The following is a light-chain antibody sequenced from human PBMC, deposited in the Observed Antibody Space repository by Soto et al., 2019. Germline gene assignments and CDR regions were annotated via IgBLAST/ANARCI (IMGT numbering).Light chain of an antibody. CDR2: SNN. Sequence: SVLTQPPSASGTPRQRVTISCSGNSSNIGSNTVNWYQQLPGTAPKLLIYSNNQRPSGVPDRFSGSKSGTSASLAISGLQSEDEADYYCAAWDDSLNGVVFGGGTQLTV. CDR3: AAWDDSLNGVV. V-gene: IGLV1-44*01. J-gene: IGLJ2*01. CDR1: SSNIGSNT.